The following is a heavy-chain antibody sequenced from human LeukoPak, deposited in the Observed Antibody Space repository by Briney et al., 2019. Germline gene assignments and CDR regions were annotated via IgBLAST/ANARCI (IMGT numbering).Heavy chain of an antibody. D-gene: IGHD5-24*01. CDR2: INPSGGST. V-gene: IGHV1-46*01. CDR3: ARVDNSPTPLQWHFDC. CDR1: GYTFTSYY. J-gene: IGHJ4*02. Sequence: ASVKVSCKASGYTFTSYYMHWVRQAPGQGLEWRGIINPSGGSTSYAQKFQGRVTMTRDTSTSTVYMELSSLRSEDTAVYYCARVDNSPTPLQWHFDCWGQGTLVTVSS.